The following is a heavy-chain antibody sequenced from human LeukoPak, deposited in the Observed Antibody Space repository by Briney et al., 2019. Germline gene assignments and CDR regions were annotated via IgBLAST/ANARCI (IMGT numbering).Heavy chain of an antibody. V-gene: IGHV4-61*02. CDR2: IYTSGST. Sequence: SQTLSLTCTVSGGSISSGSYYWSWIRQPAGKGLEWIGRIYTSGSTNYNPSLKSRVTISVDTSKNQFSLKLSSVTAADTAVYYCARERGYCTNGVCYPDAFDIWGQGTMVTVSS. J-gene: IGHJ3*02. D-gene: IGHD2-8*01. CDR3: ARERGYCTNGVCYPDAFDI. CDR1: GGSISSGSYY.